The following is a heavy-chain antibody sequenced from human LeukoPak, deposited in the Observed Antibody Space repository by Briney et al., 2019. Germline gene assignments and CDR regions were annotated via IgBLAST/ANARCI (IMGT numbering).Heavy chain of an antibody. Sequence: GGSLRLSCAASGFSFKTYALHWVRQAPGKGLEWVAVVSNVAYNKYYADSVKGRFTISRDNSKNTMYLQMNSLRGEDTAVYYCARDCSGASRIDYWGQGTLVTVSS. V-gene: IGHV3-30*04. D-gene: IGHD1-26*01. J-gene: IGHJ4*02. CDR3: ARDCSGASRIDY. CDR1: GFSFKTYA. CDR2: VSNVAYNK.